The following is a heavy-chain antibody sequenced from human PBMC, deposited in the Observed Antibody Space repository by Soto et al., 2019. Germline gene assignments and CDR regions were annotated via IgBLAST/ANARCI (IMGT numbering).Heavy chain of an antibody. CDR1: GYTFTSYP. CDR2: INAGNGGT. V-gene: IGHV1-3*01. J-gene: IGHJ5*02. Sequence: APVKVSCKASGYTFTSYPMNWLRQAPGKRPEWMGWINAGNGGTKYSQKFQGRVSITRDTSASTAYMQLSRLRSEDTAVYYCATDRGGDGGGSSCSAAWLDPWSQGTLVTVSS. D-gene: IGHD2-15*01. CDR3: ATDRGGDGGGSSCSAAWLDP.